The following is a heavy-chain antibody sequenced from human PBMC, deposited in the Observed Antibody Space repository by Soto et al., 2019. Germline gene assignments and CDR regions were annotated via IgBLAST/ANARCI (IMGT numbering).Heavy chain of an antibody. J-gene: IGHJ4*02. V-gene: IGHV3-74*01. Sequence: EVQLVESGGGLVQPGGALRLSCAASGFTFSSYWMHWVRQAPGKGLVWVSRINSDGSSTSYADSVKGRFTISRDNAKNTLYLQMNSLRAEDTAVYYCAREKQPERFFDYWGQGTLVTVSS. CDR2: INSDGSST. CDR3: AREKQPERFFDY. CDR1: GFTFSSYW. D-gene: IGHD6-13*01.